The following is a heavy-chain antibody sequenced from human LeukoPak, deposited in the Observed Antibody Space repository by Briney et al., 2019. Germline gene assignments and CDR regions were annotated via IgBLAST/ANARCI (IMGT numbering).Heavy chain of an antibody. V-gene: IGHV3-33*08. Sequence: GGSLRLSCAASGFTFSSYGVHWVRQAPGKGLEWVALIWYEGSNKYYGDSVKGRFTISRVNSKNTLYLQMNSLRAEDTAVYYCARSVPYYFGSGSYIDYWGQGTLVTVSS. CDR3: ARSVPYYFGSGSYIDY. J-gene: IGHJ4*02. CDR1: GFTFSSYG. CDR2: IWYEGSNK. D-gene: IGHD3-10*01.